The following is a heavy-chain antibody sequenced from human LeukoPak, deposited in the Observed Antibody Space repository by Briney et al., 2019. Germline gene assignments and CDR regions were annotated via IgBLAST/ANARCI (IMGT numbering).Heavy chain of an antibody. V-gene: IGHV4-61*02. J-gene: IGHJ4*02. CDR3: ARDRVGDYFDY. CDR1: GGSISSGSYY. Sequence: SETLSLTCTVSGGSISSGSYYWTWIRQPAGKGLEWVGRIYTSGTPNYNPSLKSRVTISIDTSKNQFSLKLSSVTAADTAVYYCARDRVGDYFDYWGQGTLVTVSS. D-gene: IGHD3-16*01. CDR2: IYTSGTP.